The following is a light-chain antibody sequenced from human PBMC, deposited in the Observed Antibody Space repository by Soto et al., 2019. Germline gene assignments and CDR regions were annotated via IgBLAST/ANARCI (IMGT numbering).Light chain of an antibody. CDR2: DAA. CDR1: QSVGTS. V-gene: IGKV3-11*01. J-gene: IGKJ1*01. CDR3: QHRSSWPRS. Sequence: DIVLTQSPATLSLSPGDRATLSCRASQSVGTSLAWYKQQPGQAPRLLIHDAAYRASGIPERFSGSGSGTAFSLSISSLEPDDFAVYYCQHRSSWPRSFGRGTKV.